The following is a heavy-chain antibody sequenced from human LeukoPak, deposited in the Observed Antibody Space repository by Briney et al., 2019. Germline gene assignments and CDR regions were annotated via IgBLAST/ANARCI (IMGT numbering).Heavy chain of an antibody. J-gene: IGHJ4*02. V-gene: IGHV3-48*01. CDR3: ARTLLYCSGGSCYPTRFDS. Sequence: GGSLRLSCAASGFIFTTYSMSWVRQAPGKGLEWVSHIPSSGSSIYYAASVKGRFTISRDNAKSSLYLQMNSLRAEDTAVYYCARTLLYCSGGSCYPTRFDSWGQGTLVTVSS. CDR1: GFIFTTYS. CDR2: IPSSGSSI. D-gene: IGHD2-15*01.